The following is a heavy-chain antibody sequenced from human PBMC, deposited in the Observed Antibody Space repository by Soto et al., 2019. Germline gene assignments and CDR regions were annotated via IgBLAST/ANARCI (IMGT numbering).Heavy chain of an antibody. CDR2: IWYDGSNK. CDR3: ARDLQYPGDYYYYGMDV. D-gene: IGHD3-10*01. V-gene: IGHV3-33*01. J-gene: IGHJ6*02. Sequence: GGSLRLSCAASGFTFSSYGMHWVRQAPGKGLEWVAVIWYDGSNKYYADSVKGRFTISRDNSKNTLYLQMNSLRAEDTAVYYRARDLQYPGDYYYYGMDVWGQGTTVTVSS. CDR1: GFTFSSYG.